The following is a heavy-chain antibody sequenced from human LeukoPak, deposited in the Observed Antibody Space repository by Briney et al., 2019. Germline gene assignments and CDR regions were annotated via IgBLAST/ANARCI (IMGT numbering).Heavy chain of an antibody. D-gene: IGHD3-10*01. CDR1: GGSISSSSYY. CDR2: IYYSGST. V-gene: IGHV4-39*01. CDR3: ARTMAYYYGSGTNPFDY. J-gene: IGHJ4*02. Sequence: SETLSLTCTVSGGSISSSSYYWGWIRQPPGKGLEWIGSIYYSGSTYYNPSLKSRVTISVDTSKNQFSLKLSSVTAADTAVYYCARTMAYYYGSGTNPFDYWGQGTLVTVSS.